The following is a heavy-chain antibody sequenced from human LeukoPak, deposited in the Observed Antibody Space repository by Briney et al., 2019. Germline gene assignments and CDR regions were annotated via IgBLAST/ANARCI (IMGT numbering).Heavy chain of an antibody. CDR1: GFTFSSYA. J-gene: IGHJ4*02. V-gene: IGHV3-23*01. CDR3: ARDLTYYDFWSGYDY. CDR2: ISGSGGST. Sequence: GGSLRLSCAASGFTFSSYAMSWVRQAPGKGLEWVSAISGSGGSTYYADSVKGRFTISRDNSKNTLYLQMNSLRAEDTAVYYCARDLTYYDFWSGYDYWGQGTLVTVSS. D-gene: IGHD3-3*01.